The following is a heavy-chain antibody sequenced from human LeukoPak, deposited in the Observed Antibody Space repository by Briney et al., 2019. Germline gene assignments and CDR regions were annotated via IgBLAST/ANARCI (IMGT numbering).Heavy chain of an antibody. D-gene: IGHD1-26*01. CDR3: ASSGTVGARPYYYGMDV. CDR2: ISSSSSHM. CDR1: GFTFSSYN. J-gene: IGHJ6*02. Sequence: GGSLRLSCAAAGFTFSSYNMNWVSQAPGKGLEWVSSISSSSSHMYYADSLRGRFTISRDNAKNSLYLQMNNLGAEDTAVYFCASSGTVGARPYYYGMDVWGQGTTVTVSS. V-gene: IGHV3-21*01.